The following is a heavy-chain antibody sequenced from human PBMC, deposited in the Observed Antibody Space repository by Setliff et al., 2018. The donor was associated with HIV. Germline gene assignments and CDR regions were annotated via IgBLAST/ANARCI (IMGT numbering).Heavy chain of an antibody. V-gene: IGHV3-23*01. CDR3: AKDMTPHYYGSGSLDR. J-gene: IGHJ5*02. CDR2: ISRSADTT. D-gene: IGHD3-10*01. Sequence: PGGSLRLSCAASGFTFSTYAMSWVRQAPGKGLEWVSAISRSADTTYYADSVKGRFTISRDDSKNTVYLQMNSLRAEDTALYYCAKDMTPHYYGSGSLDRWGQGTLVTVSS. CDR1: GFTFSTYA.